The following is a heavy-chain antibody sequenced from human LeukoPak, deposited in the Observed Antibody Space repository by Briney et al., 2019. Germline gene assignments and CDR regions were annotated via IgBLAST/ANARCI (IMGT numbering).Heavy chain of an antibody. CDR1: GFTFSSYG. D-gene: IGHD1-26*01. J-gene: IGHJ4*02. CDR2: ISYDGSNK. CDR3: AKALVGALDFDY. Sequence: GGSLRLSCAASGFTFSSYGMHWVRQAPGKGLEWVAVISYDGSNKYYADSVKGRFTISRDNSKNTLYLQMNSLRAEDTAVYYCAKALVGALDFDYWGQGTLVTVSS. V-gene: IGHV3-30*18.